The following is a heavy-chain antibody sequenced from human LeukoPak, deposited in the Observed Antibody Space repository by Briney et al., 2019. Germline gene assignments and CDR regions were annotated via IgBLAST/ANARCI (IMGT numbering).Heavy chain of an antibody. J-gene: IGHJ4*02. CDR2: INPNSGGT. D-gene: IGHD6-19*01. V-gene: IGHV1-2*02. CDR1: GYTFTGYY. Sequence: ASVKVSCKASGYTFTGYYMHWVRQAPGQGLEWMGWINPNSGGTNYAQKFQGRVTITADKSTSTAYMELSSLRSEDTAVYYCARRSAVAGSELDYWGQGTLVTVSS. CDR3: ARRSAVAGSELDY.